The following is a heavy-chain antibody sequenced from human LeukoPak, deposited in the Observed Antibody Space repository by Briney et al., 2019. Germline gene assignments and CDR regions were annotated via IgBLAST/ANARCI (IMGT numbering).Heavy chain of an antibody. CDR2: IFYSGST. CDR3: ARAITIFGVVGRRFDC. J-gene: IGHJ4*02. V-gene: IGHV4-59*01. CDR1: GGSFSGYY. Sequence: SETLSLTCAVYGGSFSGYYWSWILQPPGKGLEWIGSIFYSGSTNYNPSLKSRVTISVDTSKNQFSLRLSSVTAADTAVYYCARAITIFGVVGRRFDCWGQGTLVTVSS. D-gene: IGHD3-3*01.